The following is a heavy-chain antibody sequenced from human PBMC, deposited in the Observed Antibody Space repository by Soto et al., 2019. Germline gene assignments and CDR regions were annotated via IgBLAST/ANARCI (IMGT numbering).Heavy chain of an antibody. CDR2: INHSGST. CDR3: ARGGTGGRTTVTTYAV. CDR1: GGSFSGYY. D-gene: IGHD4-17*01. V-gene: IGHV4-34*01. J-gene: IGHJ4*02. Sequence: QVQLQQWGAGLLKPSETLSLTCAVYGGSFSGYYWSWIRQPPGKGLEWIGEINHSGSTNYNPSLKSRVTISAETSRNQVSLKLTSVTTADTAVYYCARGGTGGRTTVTTYAVWGQGTLVTVSS.